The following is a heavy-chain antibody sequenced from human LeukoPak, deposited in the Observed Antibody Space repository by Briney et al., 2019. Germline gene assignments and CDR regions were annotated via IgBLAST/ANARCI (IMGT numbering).Heavy chain of an antibody. Sequence: SETLSLTCTVSGGSISSYYWSWIRQPAGKGLEWIGRIYTSGSTNYNPSLKSRVTMSVDTSKNQFSLKLSSVTAADTAVYYCAREGAAAGQYYYYYMDVWGKETTVTVSS. D-gene: IGHD6-13*01. CDR2: IYTSGST. V-gene: IGHV4-4*07. CDR1: GGSISSYY. CDR3: AREGAAAGQYYYYYMDV. J-gene: IGHJ6*03.